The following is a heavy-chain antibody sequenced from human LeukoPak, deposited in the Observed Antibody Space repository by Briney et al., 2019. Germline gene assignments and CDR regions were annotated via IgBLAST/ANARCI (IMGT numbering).Heavy chain of an antibody. CDR2: ISGSSSYI. CDR1: GFTFSRYS. Sequence: PGGSLRLSCAASGFTFSRYSMNWVRQAPGKGLEWVSSISGSSSYIYYADSVKGRFTISRHNAKNSLYLQMNSLRAEDMAVYYCARVSAGVIGMKDVFDIWGQGTMVTVSS. D-gene: IGHD3-16*02. J-gene: IGHJ3*02. V-gene: IGHV3-21*01. CDR3: ARVSAGVIGMKDVFDI.